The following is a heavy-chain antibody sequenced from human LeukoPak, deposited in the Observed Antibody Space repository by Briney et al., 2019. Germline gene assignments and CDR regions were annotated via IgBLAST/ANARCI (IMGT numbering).Heavy chain of an antibody. CDR3: ARDLTYCSSTSCLYYYYYYGMDV. D-gene: IGHD2-2*01. J-gene: IGHJ6*02. V-gene: IGHV3-7*01. Sequence: GGSLRLSCAASGFTFSSYWMSWVRQAPGKGLEWVANIKQDGSEKYYVDSVKGRFTISRDNAKTSLYLQMNSLRAEDTAVYYCARDLTYCSSTSCLYYYYYYGMDVWGQGTTVTVSS. CDR2: IKQDGSEK. CDR1: GFTFSSYW.